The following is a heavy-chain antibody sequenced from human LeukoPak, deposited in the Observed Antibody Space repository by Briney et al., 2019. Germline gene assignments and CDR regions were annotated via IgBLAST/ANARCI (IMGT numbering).Heavy chain of an antibody. J-gene: IGHJ4*02. CDR3: VRDYENLTGSKTRFHY. CDR1: GFTFSSYW. CDR2: SSSSSYI. Sequence: GGSLRLSCAASGFTFSSYWMSWVRQAPGKGLEWVSCSSSSSYIYYANSVKGRFTISRDNAKNSLYLQMNSLRAEDTAVYYCVRDYENLTGSKTRFHYWGQGTLVTVSS. D-gene: IGHD3-9*01. V-gene: IGHV3-21*01.